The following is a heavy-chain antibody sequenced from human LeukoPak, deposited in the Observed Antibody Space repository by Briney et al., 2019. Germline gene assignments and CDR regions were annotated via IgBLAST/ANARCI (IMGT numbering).Heavy chain of an antibody. J-gene: IGHJ4*02. CDR3: ARDLKRYDFWSGYSQNPYFDY. CDR2: ISAYNGNT. CDR1: GGTFSSYA. V-gene: IGHV1-18*01. Sequence: ASVTVSCKASGGTFSSYAISWVRQAPGQGLEWMGWISAYNGNTNYAQKLQGRVTMTTDTSTSTAYMELRSLRSDDTAVYYCARDLKRYDFWSGYSQNPYFDYWGQGTLVTVSS. D-gene: IGHD3-3*01.